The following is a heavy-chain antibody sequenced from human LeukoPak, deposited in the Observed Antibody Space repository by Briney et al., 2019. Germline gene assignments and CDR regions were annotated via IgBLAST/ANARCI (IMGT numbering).Heavy chain of an antibody. CDR1: GGSISSYY. Sequence: PSETLSLTCTVSGGSISSYYWSWIRQPPGKGLEWIGSIYHSGGTYYNPSLKSRVTISVDTSKNQFSLKLSSVTAADTAVYYCARVGTMTDYWGQGTLVTVSS. D-gene: IGHD3-22*01. CDR2: IYHSGGT. CDR3: ARVGTMTDY. V-gene: IGHV4-38-2*02. J-gene: IGHJ4*02.